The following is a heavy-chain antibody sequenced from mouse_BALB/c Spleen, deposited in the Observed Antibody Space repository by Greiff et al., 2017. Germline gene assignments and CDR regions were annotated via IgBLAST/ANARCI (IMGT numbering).Heavy chain of an antibody. J-gene: IGHJ4*01. CDR3: ARSSYGSSPYYAMDY. V-gene: IGHV1-54*01. CDR2: INPGSGGT. D-gene: IGHD1-1*01. Sequence: VQLVESGAELVRPGTSVKVSCKASGYAFTNYLIEWVKQRPGQGLEWIGVINPGSGGTNYNEKFKGKATLTADKSSSTAYMQLSSLTSDDSAVYFCARSSYGSSPYYAMDYWGQGTSVTVSS. CDR1: GYAFTNYL.